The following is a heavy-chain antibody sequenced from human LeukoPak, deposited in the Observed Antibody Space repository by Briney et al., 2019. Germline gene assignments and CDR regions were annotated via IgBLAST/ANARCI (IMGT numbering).Heavy chain of an antibody. CDR3: TRDRAYGALDY. D-gene: IGHD4/OR15-4a*01. CDR1: GFTFSSYS. J-gene: IGHJ4*02. V-gene: IGHV3-7*01. CDR2: INGDGSLN. Sequence: GGSLRLTCAASGFTFSSYSMNWVRQAPGKGLEWVANINGDGSLNGHVASVKGRFTISRDNAKNSVYLQMISLRDEDTAVYYCTRDRAYGALDYWGQGTLVTVSS.